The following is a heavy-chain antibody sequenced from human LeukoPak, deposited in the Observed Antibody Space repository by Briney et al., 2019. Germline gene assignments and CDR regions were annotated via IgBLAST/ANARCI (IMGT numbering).Heavy chain of an antibody. CDR2: IYYSGST. V-gene: IGHV4-59*01. J-gene: IGHJ4*02. CDR3: ARGYAYGPNYYFDY. Sequence: SETLSLTCSFSGGSISNYYWSWVRQPPGKGLEWIGYIYYSGSTDYNPSLKSRVTISIDTSKNHFSLRLSSVTAADTASYYCARGYAYGPNYYFDYWGQGALVTVSA. CDR1: GGSISNYY. D-gene: IGHD5-18*01.